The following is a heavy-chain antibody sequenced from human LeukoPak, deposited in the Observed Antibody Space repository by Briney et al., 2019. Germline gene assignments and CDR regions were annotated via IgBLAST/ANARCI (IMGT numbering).Heavy chain of an antibody. CDR3: ARDGRITIFGVVRVRMDV. J-gene: IGHJ6*03. CDR2: IKQDESEK. D-gene: IGHD3-3*01. V-gene: IGHV3-7*01. Sequence: PGGSLRLSCAASGFTFSSYWMYWVRQAPGKGLEWVASIKQDESEKYYGDSVKGRFAVSRDNAKNSLYLQMNSLRAEDTAVYYCARDGRITIFGVVRVRMDVWGKGTTVTVSS. CDR1: GFTFSSYW.